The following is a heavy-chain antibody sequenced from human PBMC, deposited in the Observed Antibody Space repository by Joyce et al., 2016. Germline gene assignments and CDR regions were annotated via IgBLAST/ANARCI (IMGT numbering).Heavy chain of an antibody. D-gene: IGHD6-13*01. V-gene: IGHV4-39*07. CDR2: FYYSEST. J-gene: IGHJ6*03. CDR1: GGSISISSYY. Sequence: QLQLQESGPGLVKPSETLSLTCTVSGGSISISSYYWVWIRQPPGKGLEWIGSFYYSESTYYNPSLKSRGTIAVDTSKNQFSLKLSSVTAADTAVYYCSSGYSSRYYMDVWGKGTTVTVSS. CDR3: SSGYSSRYYMDV.